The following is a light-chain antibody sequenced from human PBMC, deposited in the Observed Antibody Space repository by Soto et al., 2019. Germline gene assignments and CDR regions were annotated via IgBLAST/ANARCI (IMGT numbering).Light chain of an antibody. V-gene: IGLV2-14*03. CDR2: DVN. Sequence: QSVLTQPASVSGSPGQSITISCTGTSSDIGAYNFVSWYQQHPGKTPKLMLYDVNIRPSGVSNRFSRSKSGNTASQTISGLQAEDEADYYCTSWTTSTTMIFGGGTKVAVL. CDR3: TSWTTSTTMI. CDR1: SSDIGAYNF. J-gene: IGLJ2*01.